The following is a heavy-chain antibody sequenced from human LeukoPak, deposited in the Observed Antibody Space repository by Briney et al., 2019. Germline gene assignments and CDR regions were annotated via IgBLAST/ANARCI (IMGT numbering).Heavy chain of an antibody. CDR1: GFTFTDYY. CDR3: ARVGRLQYGDYVAFDY. D-gene: IGHD4-17*01. CDR2: VSVSGTTM. V-gene: IGHV3-11*01. Sequence: GVSLRLSCATSGFTFTDYYMSWIRQAPGKGLEWVSYVSVSGTTMYYADSVKGRFTLSRDNAKNSLYLQMNSLRAEDTAVYYCARVGRLQYGDYVAFDYWGQGTLVTVSS. J-gene: IGHJ4*02.